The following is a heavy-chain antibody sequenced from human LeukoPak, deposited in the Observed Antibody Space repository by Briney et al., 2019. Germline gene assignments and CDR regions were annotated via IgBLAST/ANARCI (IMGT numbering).Heavy chain of an antibody. Sequence: SETLSLTCTVSGGSISSGDYYWSWIRQPPGKGLEWIGYIYYSGSTYCNPSLKSRVTISVDTSKNQFSLKLSSVTAADTAVYYCASLVATIGNFDYWGQGTLVTVSS. V-gene: IGHV4-30-4*01. CDR2: IYYSGST. CDR3: ASLVATIGNFDY. J-gene: IGHJ4*02. D-gene: IGHD5-12*01. CDR1: GGSISSGDYY.